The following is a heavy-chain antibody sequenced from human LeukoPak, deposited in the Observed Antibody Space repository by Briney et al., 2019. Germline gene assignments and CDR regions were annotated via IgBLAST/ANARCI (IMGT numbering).Heavy chain of an antibody. CDR3: ARDQENNWFDP. Sequence: ASVKVSCKASGYSFSDYYMHWVRQATGQGLQWMGWINPNSGDTNYAQQFQGRVSMTWDTSISTAYMDLSRLRSDDTAVYYCARDQENNWFDPWGQGTLVTVSS. V-gene: IGHV1-2*02. J-gene: IGHJ5*02. CDR1: GYSFSDYY. CDR2: INPNSGDT.